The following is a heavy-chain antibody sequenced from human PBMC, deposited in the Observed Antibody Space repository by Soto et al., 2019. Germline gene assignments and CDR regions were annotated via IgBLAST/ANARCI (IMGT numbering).Heavy chain of an antibody. CDR1: GYSFTSYY. Sequence: QEQLVQSGAEVKKPGASVKVSCKASGYSFTSYYMHWVRQAPGQGLEWMGIINPSGGSKKYAQKFQGRVPMTRDTSTGTVYMELGSLRSEDTAVYYCATTVDGDAVAVWGQGTMVTVST. J-gene: IGHJ3*01. D-gene: IGHD6-19*01. V-gene: IGHV1-46*03. CDR2: INPSGGSK. CDR3: ATTVDGDAVAV.